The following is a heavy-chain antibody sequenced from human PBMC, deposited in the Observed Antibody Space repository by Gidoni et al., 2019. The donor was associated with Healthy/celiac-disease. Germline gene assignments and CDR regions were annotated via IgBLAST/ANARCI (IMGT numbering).Heavy chain of an antibody. J-gene: IGHJ3*02. Sequence: EGQRLESGGGLVQPGGALRLACAASGFTFSSYAMSWVRQAPGKGLEWVSAISGSRVSTYYSDSVKGRSTISRDNSKNTLYLQMNSLRSEDTAVYYCAKVAYNWNPGVAFDIWGQGTMVTVSS. CDR1: GFTFSSYA. CDR3: AKVAYNWNPGVAFDI. V-gene: IGHV3-23*01. D-gene: IGHD1-20*01. CDR2: ISGSRVST.